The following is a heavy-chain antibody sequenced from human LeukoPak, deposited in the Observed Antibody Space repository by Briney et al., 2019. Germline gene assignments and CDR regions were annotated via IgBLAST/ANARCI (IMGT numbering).Heavy chain of an antibody. J-gene: IGHJ6*03. Sequence: ASVKVSCKASGYTFTGYFMHWVRQAPGQGLEWMGWINPNSGGTNYAQKFQGRVTMTRDTSISTAYMELSRLRSDDTAVYYCARRAAHRDYYYYYYMDVWGKGTTVTVSS. CDR1: GYTFTGYF. CDR2: INPNSGGT. CDR3: ARRAAHRDYYYYYYMDV. D-gene: IGHD2-15*01. V-gene: IGHV1-2*02.